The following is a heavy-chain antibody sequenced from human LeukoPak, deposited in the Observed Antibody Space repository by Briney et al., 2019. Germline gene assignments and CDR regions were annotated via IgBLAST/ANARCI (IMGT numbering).Heavy chain of an antibody. D-gene: IGHD6-13*01. CDR2: ISSSSSTI. V-gene: IGHV3-48*01. Sequence: GGSLRLSCAASGFTFSSYSMNWVRQAPGKGLEWVSYISSSSSTIYYADSVKGRFTISRDNAKNSLYLQMNSLRAEDTAVYYCARHDGIAPFDYWGQGTLVTVSS. CDR1: GFTFSSYS. CDR3: ARHDGIAPFDY. J-gene: IGHJ4*02.